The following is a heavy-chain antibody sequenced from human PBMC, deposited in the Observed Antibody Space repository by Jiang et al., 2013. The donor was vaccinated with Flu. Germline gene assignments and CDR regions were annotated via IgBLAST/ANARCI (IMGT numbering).Heavy chain of an antibody. CDR3: ARDETGYSSGPPGDWFDP. J-gene: IGHJ5*02. D-gene: IGHD6-19*01. CDR1: GGSISSYY. CDR2: IYTSGCT. Sequence: GSGLVKPSETLSLTCTVSGGSISSYYWSWIRQPAGKGLEWIGRIYTSGCTNYNPSLKSRVTMSVDTSKNQFSLKLSSVTAADTAVYYCARDETGYSSGPPGDWFDPWGQGNPGHRLL. V-gene: IGHV4-4*07.